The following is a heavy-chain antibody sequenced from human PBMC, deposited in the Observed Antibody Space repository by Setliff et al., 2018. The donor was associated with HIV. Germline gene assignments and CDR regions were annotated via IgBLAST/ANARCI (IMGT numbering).Heavy chain of an antibody. V-gene: IGHV1-46*02. J-gene: IGHJ3*02. Sequence: ASVKVSCKASGYTFNTHNIHWVRQAPGQGLEWMGVIRPSDETTYTQTLQGRVTLTRDTSTSTVYMEMRSLKYEDTAVYFCARGPWIQLWSSELDAFDIWGQGTMVTVS. CDR2: IRPSDET. D-gene: IGHD5-18*01. CDR3: ARGPWIQLWSSELDAFDI. CDR1: GYTFNTHN.